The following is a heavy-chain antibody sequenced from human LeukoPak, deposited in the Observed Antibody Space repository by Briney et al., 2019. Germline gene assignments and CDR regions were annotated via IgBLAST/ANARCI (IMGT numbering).Heavy chain of an antibody. CDR3: ARGGRMDVAVVGEWFDP. J-gene: IGHJ5*02. D-gene: IGHD6-19*01. V-gene: IGHV4-59*01. CDR1: GGSISSYY. CDR2: IYYSGST. Sequence: SETLSLTCTVSGGSISSYYWSWIRQPPGKGLEWIGYIYYSGSTNYNPSLKSRVTISVDTSKNQFSLKLSSVTAADTAVYYCARGGRMDVAVVGEWFDPWGQGTLVTVSS.